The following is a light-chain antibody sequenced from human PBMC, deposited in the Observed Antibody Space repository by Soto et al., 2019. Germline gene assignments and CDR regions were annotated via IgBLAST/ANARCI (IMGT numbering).Light chain of an antibody. CDR1: QTIDSW. CDR3: QQYNSYWT. J-gene: IGKJ1*01. Sequence: DIQMTQSPSTLSASVGERVTIPCRASQTIDSWLAWYQQKPGKAPKLLIYDASSLESGVPSRFSGSGSGTEFTLTISSLQPDDFATYYCQQYNSYWTFGQGTKVDIK. V-gene: IGKV1-5*01. CDR2: DAS.